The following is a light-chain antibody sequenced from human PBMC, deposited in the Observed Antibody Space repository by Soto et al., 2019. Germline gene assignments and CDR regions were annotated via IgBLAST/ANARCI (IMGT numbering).Light chain of an antibody. J-gene: IGKJ1*01. V-gene: IGKV3-20*01. CDR2: GAS. Sequence: EIVLTQSPGTLSLSPGERATLSRRASQSISGTFLAWYQHKPGQAPRVLIYGASRRATGTPDRFSGSGSGTDFTLTISRLEPEDFALYYCQQYYSSWTFGQGTKVEMK. CDR1: QSISGTF. CDR3: QQYYSSWT.